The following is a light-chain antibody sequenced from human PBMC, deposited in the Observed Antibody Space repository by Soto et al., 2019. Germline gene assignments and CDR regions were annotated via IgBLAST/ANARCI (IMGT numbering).Light chain of an antibody. J-gene: IGKJ1*01. CDR1: QSIRNW. CDR2: DAS. V-gene: IGKV1-5*01. CDR3: QQHQSYST. Sequence: DIQMTQAPSTLSASVGDRFTITCRASQSIRNWLAWYQQKPGKSPKLLIYDASTLESGVPSRFIGSGSGTEFTLTISSLQPDDFATYYCQQHQSYSTFGQGTKVDIK.